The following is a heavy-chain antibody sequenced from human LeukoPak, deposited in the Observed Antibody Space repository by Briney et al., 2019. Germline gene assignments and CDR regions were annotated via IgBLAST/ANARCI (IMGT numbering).Heavy chain of an antibody. Sequence: ASVKVSCKASGYTFTSYYMHWVRQAPGQGLEWMGIINPSGCSTSYAQKFQGRVTMTRDTSTSTVYMELSSLRSEDTAVYYCARSLLKGGYMDVWGKGTTVTVSS. D-gene: IGHD2-15*01. CDR1: GYTFTSYY. J-gene: IGHJ6*03. CDR2: INPSGCST. V-gene: IGHV1-46*03. CDR3: ARSLLKGGYMDV.